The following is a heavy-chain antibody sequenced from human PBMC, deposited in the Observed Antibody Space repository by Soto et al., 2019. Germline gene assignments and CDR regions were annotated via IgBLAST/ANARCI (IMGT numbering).Heavy chain of an antibody. Sequence: EVQLLESGGGLVQPGGSLRLSCAASGFTFSSYAMSWVRQAPGKGLEWVSAISGSGGSTYYADSVKGRFTISRDNSKNTLYLHMNSLRAEDTAVYYCSIPVVAATQSAFDIWGQGTMVTVSS. CDR3: SIPVVAATQSAFDI. V-gene: IGHV3-23*01. CDR2: ISGSGGST. CDR1: GFTFSSYA. J-gene: IGHJ3*02. D-gene: IGHD2-15*01.